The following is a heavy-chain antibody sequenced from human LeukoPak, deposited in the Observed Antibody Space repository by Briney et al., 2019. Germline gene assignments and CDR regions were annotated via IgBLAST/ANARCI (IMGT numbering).Heavy chain of an antibody. Sequence: PGGSLRLSCAASGFTFSSYAMHWVRQAPGRGLEYVSAISSDGGDTYYANSVEGRFTISRDNSKNTLDLQMASLRAEDMAVYYCARDRGSSWVRGADYWGQGTLVTVSS. CDR3: ARDRGSSWVRGADY. CDR2: ISSDGGDT. D-gene: IGHD6-13*01. J-gene: IGHJ4*02. V-gene: IGHV3-64*01. CDR1: GFTFSSYA.